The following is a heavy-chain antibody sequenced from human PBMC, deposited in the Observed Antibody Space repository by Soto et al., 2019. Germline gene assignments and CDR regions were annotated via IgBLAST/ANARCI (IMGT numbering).Heavy chain of an antibody. CDR3: ARGATTVSPYFDY. Sequence: SVKVSCKASGATFSSYAISWVRQAPGQGLEWMGGIIPIFGTANYAQKFQGRVTITADESTSTAYMELSSLRSEDTAVYYCARGATTVSPYFDYWGQGTLVTVSS. D-gene: IGHD4-17*01. CDR1: GATFSSYA. V-gene: IGHV1-69*13. CDR2: IIPIFGTA. J-gene: IGHJ4*02.